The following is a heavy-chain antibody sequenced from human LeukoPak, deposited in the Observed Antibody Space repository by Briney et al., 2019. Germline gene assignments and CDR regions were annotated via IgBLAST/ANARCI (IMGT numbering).Heavy chain of an antibody. CDR3: ARDSRNYYDSSGRYYFDY. Sequence: SETLSLTCAVYGGSFSGYYWSWIRQPPGKGLEWVGEINHSGTTYYNPSLRSRVTISVDTSKNQFSLKLSSVTAADTAVYYCARDSRNYYDSSGRYYFDYWGQGTLVTVSS. J-gene: IGHJ4*02. V-gene: IGHV4-34*01. CDR2: INHSGTT. CDR1: GGSFSGYY. D-gene: IGHD3-22*01.